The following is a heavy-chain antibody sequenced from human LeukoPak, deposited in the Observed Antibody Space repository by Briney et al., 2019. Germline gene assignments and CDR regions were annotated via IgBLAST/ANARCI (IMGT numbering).Heavy chain of an antibody. CDR1: GGSISSYY. CDR2: IYYSGST. Sequence: PSETLSLTCTDSGGSISSYYWSWIRQPPGKGLEWIGYIYYSGSTDYNTSLKSRVTISVDTSKHQFSLKLSSVTAADTAVYYCAREVHYYDFWSGYYRSYWYFDLWGRGTLVTVSS. D-gene: IGHD3-3*01. CDR3: AREVHYYDFWSGYYRSYWYFDL. J-gene: IGHJ2*01. V-gene: IGHV4-59*01.